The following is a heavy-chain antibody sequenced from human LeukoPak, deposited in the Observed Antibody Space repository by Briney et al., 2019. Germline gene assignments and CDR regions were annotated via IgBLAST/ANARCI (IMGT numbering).Heavy chain of an antibody. J-gene: IGHJ4*02. Sequence: PSETLSLTCAVYGGSFSGYYWSWIRQPPGKGLEWIGEINHSGSTNYNPSLKSRVTISVDTSKNQFSLKLSSVTAVDTAVYYCARGRAMVRGAYWCDYWGQGTLVTVSS. V-gene: IGHV4-34*01. CDR2: INHSGST. D-gene: IGHD3-10*01. CDR3: ARGRAMVRGAYWCDY. CDR1: GGSFSGYY.